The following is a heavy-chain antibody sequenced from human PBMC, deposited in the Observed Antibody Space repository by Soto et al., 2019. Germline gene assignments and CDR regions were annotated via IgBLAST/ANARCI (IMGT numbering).Heavy chain of an antibody. D-gene: IGHD3-10*01. J-gene: IGHJ4*02. Sequence: PWGSLVVSCASSGFSFSDYAMSWVRQAPGKGLEWVSVISESGGSTHYADSVSGRFTVSRDNSKNTLYLQMNSLRAEDTAIYYCAKAREVTLVRISLAQWGQGTMVTVSS. V-gene: IGHV3-23*01. CDR3: AKAREVTLVRISLAQ. CDR1: GFSFSDYA. CDR2: ISESGGST.